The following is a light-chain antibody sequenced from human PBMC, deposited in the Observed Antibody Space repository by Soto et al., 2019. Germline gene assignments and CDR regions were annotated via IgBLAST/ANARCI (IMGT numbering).Light chain of an antibody. J-gene: IGLJ2*01. Sequence: QSALTQPASVSASPGQSISISCTGTSNDIGGYNYVSWLQQHPGEAPKLIIYEVSNRPSGVSNRFSGSKSGNTASLTITGLQPEDEASYYCTSYTITHIPVIFGGGTQLTVL. CDR2: EVS. CDR1: SNDIGGYNY. CDR3: TSYTITHIPVI. V-gene: IGLV2-14*01.